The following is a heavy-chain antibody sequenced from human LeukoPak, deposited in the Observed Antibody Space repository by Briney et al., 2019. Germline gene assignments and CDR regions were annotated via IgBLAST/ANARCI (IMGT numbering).Heavy chain of an antibody. V-gene: IGHV1-18*01. Sequence: ASVKVSCKASGYTFINHGINWVRQAPGQGLEWMGWISAYNGNTNYAQNLQGRVTMTTDTSMSTAYMELRSLRSDDTAVYYCARESAAGYYDSSGYYFSYFDSWGQGTLVTVSS. CDR3: ARESAAGYYDSSGYYFSYFDS. CDR2: ISAYNGNT. J-gene: IGHJ4*02. CDR1: GYTFINHG. D-gene: IGHD3-22*01.